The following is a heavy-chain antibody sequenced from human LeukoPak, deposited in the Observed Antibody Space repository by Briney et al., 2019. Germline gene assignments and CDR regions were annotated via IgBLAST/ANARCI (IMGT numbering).Heavy chain of an antibody. CDR2: IYYSGST. J-gene: IGHJ4*02. Sequence: SETLSLTCTVSGGSISSSSYYWGWIRQPPGKGLEWIGSIYYSGSTYYNPSLKSRVTISVDTSKNQFSLKLSSVTAADTAVYYCARLAPYYDILTGYYSSFDYWGQGTLVTVSS. CDR1: GGSISSSSYY. CDR3: ARLAPYYDILTGYYSSFDY. V-gene: IGHV4-39*01. D-gene: IGHD3-9*01.